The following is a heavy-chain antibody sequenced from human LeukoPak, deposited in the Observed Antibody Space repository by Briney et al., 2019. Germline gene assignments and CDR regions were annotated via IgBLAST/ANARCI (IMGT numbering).Heavy chain of an antibody. CDR3: ARVISSGWYRTFDI. J-gene: IGHJ3*02. Sequence: PSETLSLTCTVSGYSISSGYYWGWVRQPPGKGLEWIGTIYHSGSTYYNPSLKSRVTMSVDTSKNQFSLKLSSVTAADTDVYYCARVISSGWYRTFDIWGQGTMVTVSS. V-gene: IGHV4-38-2*02. CDR2: IYHSGST. CDR1: GYSISSGYY. D-gene: IGHD6-19*01.